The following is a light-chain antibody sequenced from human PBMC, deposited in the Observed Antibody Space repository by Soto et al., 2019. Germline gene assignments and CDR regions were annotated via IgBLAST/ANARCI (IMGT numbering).Light chain of an antibody. Sequence: DIQMTQSPSTLSGSVGDRVTITCRASQTISSWLAWYQQKPGKDPKLLIYKASTLKSGVPSRVSGSGSGTEFTLTISSLQPDDFATYYCQHYNSYSEAFGQGTKVDIK. CDR2: KAS. CDR1: QTISSW. J-gene: IGKJ1*01. CDR3: QHYNSYSEA. V-gene: IGKV1-5*03.